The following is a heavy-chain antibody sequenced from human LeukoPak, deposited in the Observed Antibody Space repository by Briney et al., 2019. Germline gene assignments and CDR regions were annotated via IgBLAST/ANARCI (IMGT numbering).Heavy chain of an antibody. CDR3: ARHLPTYYYDSSGYYPVAFDI. CDR1: GGSISSYY. CDR2: IYYSGST. D-gene: IGHD3-22*01. J-gene: IGHJ3*02. Sequence: SETLSLTCTVSGGSISSYYWSWIRQPPGKGLEWIGDIYYSGSTNYNPSLKSRVTISVDTSKNQFSLKLSSVTAADTAVYYCARHLPTYYYDSSGYYPVAFDIWGQGTMVTVSS. V-gene: IGHV4-59*08.